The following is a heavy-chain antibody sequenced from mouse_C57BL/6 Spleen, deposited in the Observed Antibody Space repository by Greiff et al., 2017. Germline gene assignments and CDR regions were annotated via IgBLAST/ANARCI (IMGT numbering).Heavy chain of an antibody. V-gene: IGHV5-6*01. J-gene: IGHJ4*01. Sequence: EVKLMESGGDLVKPGGSLKLSCAASGFTFSSYGMSWVRQTPDKRLEWVATISSGGSYTYYPDSVKGRFTISRDNAKNTLYLQMSSLKSEDTAMYYCARQRYYYGSSYSAMDYWGQGTSVTVSS. CDR1: GFTFSSYG. CDR3: ARQRYYYGSSYSAMDY. CDR2: ISSGGSYT. D-gene: IGHD1-1*01.